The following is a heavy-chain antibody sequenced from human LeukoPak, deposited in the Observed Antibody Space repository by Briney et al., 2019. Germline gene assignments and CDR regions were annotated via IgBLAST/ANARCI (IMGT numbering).Heavy chain of an antibody. D-gene: IGHD5-18*01. Sequence: SETLSLTCTVSGASISSGNYYWGWIRQPPGKGLEWLGSIYYSGDTYNNPPLKSRVTISVDTAKSQFSLRLTSMTAADTAVYYCARDVGYSYGYWGQGTLVTVSS. CDR3: ARDVGYSYGY. J-gene: IGHJ4*02. CDR1: GASISSGNYY. V-gene: IGHV4-39*07. CDR2: IYYSGDT.